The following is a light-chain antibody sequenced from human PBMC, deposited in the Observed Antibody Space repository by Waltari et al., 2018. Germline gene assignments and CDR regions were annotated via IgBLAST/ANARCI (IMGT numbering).Light chain of an antibody. J-gene: IGLJ3*02. CDR3: CSFTDTSIWV. CDR1: NSDTGKYDL. V-gene: IGLV2-23*02. CDR2: EVT. Sequence: QSALTQPASVSGSPGQSITISCTGTNSDTGKYDLVSWYQQHPGKPPKLLIYEVTQRPSGVSNHFSGSKSGNTASLTISGLQPEDEANYYCCSFTDTSIWVFGGGTKLTVL.